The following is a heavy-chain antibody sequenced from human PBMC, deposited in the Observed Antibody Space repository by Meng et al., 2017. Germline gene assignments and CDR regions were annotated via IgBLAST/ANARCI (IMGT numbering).Heavy chain of an antibody. V-gene: IGHV1-2*06. CDR2: INPNSGGT. D-gene: IGHD2-15*01. CDR1: GYTFTGYY. J-gene: IGHJ4*02. Sequence: QRVESWAEVKKPGASVQVSCKASGYTFTGYYMHWVRQAPGQGLEWMGRINPNSGGTNYAQKFQGRVTMTRDTSISTAYMELSRLRSDDTAVYYCARDSCTGGICYRGSFDYWAQGTLVTVSS. CDR3: ARDSCTGGICYRGSFDY.